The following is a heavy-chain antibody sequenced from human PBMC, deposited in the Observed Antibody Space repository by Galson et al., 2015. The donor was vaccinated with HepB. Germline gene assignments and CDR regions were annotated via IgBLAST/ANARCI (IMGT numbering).Heavy chain of an antibody. Sequence: SVKVSCKASGYTFIDYYMHWVRQAPGQGLEWMGRINPNSGGTRYAQKFQGRVTVTRDTSISTAYMELSSLRSDDTAVYFCARRISSGGSYYASFDYWGQGTLVTVSS. D-gene: IGHD2-15*01. CDR3: ARRISSGGSYYASFDY. CDR1: GYTFIDYY. J-gene: IGHJ4*02. V-gene: IGHV1-2*06. CDR2: INPNSGGT.